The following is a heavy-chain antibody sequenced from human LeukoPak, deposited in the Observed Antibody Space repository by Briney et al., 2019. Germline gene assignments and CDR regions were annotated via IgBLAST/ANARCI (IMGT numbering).Heavy chain of an antibody. D-gene: IGHD6-13*01. CDR1: GGSFSGYY. CDR2: INHGGST. Sequence: SEALSLTCAAYGGSFSGYYWSWIRQPPGKGLEWIRDINHGGSTNYNPSLKSLVTISVDTSKNQFYLKLSSVTAADTAVYACARVAAARYSHYYCSYMDVWGKGTTVTVS. V-gene: IGHV4-34*01. J-gene: IGHJ6*03. CDR3: ARVAAARYSHYYCSYMDV.